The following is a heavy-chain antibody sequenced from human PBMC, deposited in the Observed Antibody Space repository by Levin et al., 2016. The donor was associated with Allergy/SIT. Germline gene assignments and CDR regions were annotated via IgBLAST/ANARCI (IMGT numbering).Heavy chain of an antibody. CDR1: GFIFRNYA. V-gene: IGHV3-23*01. CDR2: ISGSGDST. Sequence: GESLKISCAASGFIFRNYAMSWVRQAPGKGLEWVSVISGSGDSTFYADSVKGRFTISRDNSKNTLYLQMNSLRAEDTAVYFCAKDYCGGGRCYSSVVSAVDYWGQGGPGHRLF. J-gene: IGHJ4*02. D-gene: IGHD2-15*01. CDR3: AKDYCGGGRCYSSVVSAVDY.